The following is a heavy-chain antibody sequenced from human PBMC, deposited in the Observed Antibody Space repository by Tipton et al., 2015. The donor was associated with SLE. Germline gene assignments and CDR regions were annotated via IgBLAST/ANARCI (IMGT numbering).Heavy chain of an antibody. CDR2: TNHRGST. CDR1: GGSFSGYF. D-gene: IGHD4/OR15-4a*01. V-gene: IGHV4-34*01. CDR3: ARHGGATPFDP. J-gene: IGHJ5*02. Sequence: TLSLTCAVSGGSFSGYFWSWLRQAPGKGPEWIGETNHRGSTHYNPSLESRVTISVDTSKDQFSLRLSSVTAADTAVYYCARHGGATPFDPWGQGTLVTVSS.